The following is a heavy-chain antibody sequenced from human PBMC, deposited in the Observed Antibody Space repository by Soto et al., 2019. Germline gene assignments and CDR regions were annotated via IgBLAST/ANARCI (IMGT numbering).Heavy chain of an antibody. Sequence: SETLSHTYSVSGGYSSSHSHYRSWIRQPPGKGLEWIGSIYFSGRNYYNTSLKSRVIMSTDMSKNQFSLNLTSVTAADTAVYYCRAAGLGSSWDFAYWGQGALVTVSS. D-gene: IGHD6-13*01. V-gene: IGHV4-39*03. CDR1: GGYSSSHSHY. CDR3: RAAGLGSSWDFAY. CDR2: IYFSGRN. J-gene: IGHJ4*02.